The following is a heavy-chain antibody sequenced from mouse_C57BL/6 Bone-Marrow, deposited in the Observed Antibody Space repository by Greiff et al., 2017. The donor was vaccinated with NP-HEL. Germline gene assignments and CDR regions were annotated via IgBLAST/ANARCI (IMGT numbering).Heavy chain of an antibody. CDR3: ERKGYYAMEY. CDR2: IYPGSGNT. Sequence: LVESGAELVRPGASVKLSCKASGYTFTDYYINWVKQRPGQGLEWIARIYPGSGNTYYNEKFKGKATLTAEKSSSTGYMQLSSLTSEDTAVDFCERKGYYAMEYWGKGTSVTVSS. J-gene: IGHJ4*01. CDR1: GYTFTDYY. V-gene: IGHV1-76*01.